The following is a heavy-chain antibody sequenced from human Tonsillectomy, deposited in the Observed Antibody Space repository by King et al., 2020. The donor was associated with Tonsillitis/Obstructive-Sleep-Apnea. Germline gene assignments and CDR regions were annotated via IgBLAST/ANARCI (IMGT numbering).Heavy chain of an antibody. D-gene: IGHD2/OR15-2a*01. CDR2: MNPNSGNT. V-gene: IGHV1-8*01. CDR3: ARAPKFSRGWFDP. J-gene: IGHJ5*02. Sequence: VQLVESGAEVKKPGASVKVSCKASGYTFTSYDINWVRQATGKGLEWMGWMNPNSGNTCYAQKFQGRVTMTRNTSKSTAYMELSSLRSGDTAVYYCARAPKFSRGWFDPWGQGTLVTVSS. CDR1: GYTFTSYD.